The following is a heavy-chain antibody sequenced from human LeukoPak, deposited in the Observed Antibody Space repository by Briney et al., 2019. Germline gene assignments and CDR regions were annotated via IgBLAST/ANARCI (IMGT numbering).Heavy chain of an antibody. Sequence: ASVKVSCKVSGYTLTELSMHWVRQAPGKGVEWMGGFDPEDGETIYAQKFQGRVTMTEDTSTDTAYMELSSLRSEDTAVYYCATGGGYDILAAFVYWGQGTLVTVSS. CDR1: GYTLTELS. CDR2: FDPEDGET. V-gene: IGHV1-24*01. CDR3: ATGGGYDILAAFVY. D-gene: IGHD3-9*01. J-gene: IGHJ4*02.